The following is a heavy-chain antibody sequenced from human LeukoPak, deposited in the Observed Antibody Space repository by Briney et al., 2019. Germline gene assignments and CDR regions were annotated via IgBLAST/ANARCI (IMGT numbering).Heavy chain of an antibody. Sequence: GGSLRLSCAASGFTFSSYAMSWVRQAPGKGLEWVSAISGSGGSTYYADSVKGRFTISRDNSKNTLYLQMNSLRAEDTAVYYCAKVRPVDWARYCSGGSCPGYWGQGTLVTVSS. V-gene: IGHV3-23*01. D-gene: IGHD2-15*01. CDR1: GFTFSSYA. J-gene: IGHJ4*02. CDR2: ISGSGGST. CDR3: AKVRPVDWARYCSGGSCPGY.